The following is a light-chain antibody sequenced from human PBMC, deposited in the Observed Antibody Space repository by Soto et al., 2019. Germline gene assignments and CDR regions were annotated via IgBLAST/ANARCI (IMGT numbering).Light chain of an antibody. Sequence: QSVLTQPPSASGSPGQSVTISCTGTSNDVGGYNFVSWYQQHPGKAPKLMIFEVSKRPSGVPVCFSGSKSGSTASLTVSGLQAEDEADYYCSSYAGNNIYYVFGTGTKVTVL. CDR1: SNDVGGYNF. J-gene: IGLJ1*01. V-gene: IGLV2-8*01. CDR2: EVS. CDR3: SSYAGNNIYYV.